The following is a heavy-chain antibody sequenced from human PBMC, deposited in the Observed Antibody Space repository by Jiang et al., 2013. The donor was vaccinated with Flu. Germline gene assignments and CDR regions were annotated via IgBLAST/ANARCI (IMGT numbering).Heavy chain of an antibody. CDR1: GYTFTSYA. V-gene: IGHV7-4-1*01. J-gene: IGHJ5*02. CDR3: ARERPPRYCSSTSCYNWFDP. D-gene: IGHD2-2*01. Sequence: QSGSELKKPGASVKVPCKASGYTFTSYAMNWVRQAPGQGLEWMGWINTNTGNPTYAQGFTGRFVFSLDTSVSTAYLQICSLKAEDTAVYYCARERPPRYCSSTSCYNWFDPWGQGTLVTVSS. CDR2: INTNTGNP.